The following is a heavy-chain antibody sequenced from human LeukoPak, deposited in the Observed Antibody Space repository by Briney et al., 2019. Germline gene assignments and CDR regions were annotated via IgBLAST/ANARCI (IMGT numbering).Heavy chain of an antibody. CDR3: ARGALRYFDWLPSPFDY. V-gene: IGHV1-18*01. Sequence: ASVKVSCKASGYTFTSYGISWVRQAPGQGLEWMGWISAYNGNTNYAQKLQGRVTMTTDTSTSTAYMELRGLRSDDTAVYYCARGALRYFDWLPSPFDYWGRGTLVTVSS. D-gene: IGHD3-9*01. CDR1: GYTFTSYG. CDR2: ISAYNGNT. J-gene: IGHJ4*02.